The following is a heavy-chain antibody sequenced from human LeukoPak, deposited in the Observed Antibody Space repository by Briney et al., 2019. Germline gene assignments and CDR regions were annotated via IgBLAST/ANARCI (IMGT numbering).Heavy chain of an antibody. Sequence: PSQTLSLTCTVSGGSVSSGDYYWSWIRQPPGKGLEWIGYIYYSGSTNYNPSLKSRVTISVDTSKNQFSLKLSSVTAADTAVYYCARDEGPMIGFDYWGQGTLVTVSS. J-gene: IGHJ4*02. V-gene: IGHV4-61*08. D-gene: IGHD3-22*01. CDR1: GGSVSSGDYY. CDR3: ARDEGPMIGFDY. CDR2: IYYSGST.